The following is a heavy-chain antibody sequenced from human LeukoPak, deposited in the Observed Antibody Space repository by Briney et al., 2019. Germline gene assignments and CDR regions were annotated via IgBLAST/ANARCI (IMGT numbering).Heavy chain of an antibody. CDR1: GFSFSNYA. CDR2: VSGSGGSA. V-gene: IGHV3-23*01. CDR3: ANQGGYDSREFDF. J-gene: IGHJ4*02. Sequence: GWALRLSCAASGFSFSNYAMSWVRQAPAKELEWVSGVSGSGGSAYFAESVKGRFTISRDNSKNTLYLQMNSLRAEDTAVYYCANQGGYDSREFDFWGQGTLVTVSS. D-gene: IGHD3-22*01.